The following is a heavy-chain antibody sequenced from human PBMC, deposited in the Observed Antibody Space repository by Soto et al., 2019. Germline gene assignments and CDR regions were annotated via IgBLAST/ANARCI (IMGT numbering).Heavy chain of an antibody. CDR2: IYHSGST. J-gene: IGHJ4*02. CDR1: GGSISSGGYS. V-gene: IGHV4-30-2*01. Sequence: SETLSLTCTVSGGSISSGGYSWSWIRQPPGKGLEWIGYIYHSGSTYYNPSLKSRVTISVDRSKNQFSLKLSSVTAADTAVYYCARGQVVVAQHWGQGTLVTVSS. CDR3: ARGQVVVAQH. D-gene: IGHD2-15*01.